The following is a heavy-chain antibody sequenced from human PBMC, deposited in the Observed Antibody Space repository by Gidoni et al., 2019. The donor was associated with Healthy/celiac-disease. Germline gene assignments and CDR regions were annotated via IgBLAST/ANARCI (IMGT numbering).Heavy chain of an antibody. CDR2: ISSSSSYI. Sequence: EVQLVESGGGLVKPGGSMRLSWADSGFTFSSYSMNWVRQAPGKGLEWVASISSSSSYIYYADSVKGRFTISRDNAMNSLYLQMNILRAEDTAVYYCARDYQGVVTASWGQGTLVTVSS. V-gene: IGHV3-21*01. D-gene: IGHD2-21*02. CDR3: ARDYQGVVTAS. J-gene: IGHJ4*02. CDR1: GFTFSSYS.